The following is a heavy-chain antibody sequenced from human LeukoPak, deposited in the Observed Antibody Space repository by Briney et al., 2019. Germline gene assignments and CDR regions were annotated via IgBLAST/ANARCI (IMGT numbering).Heavy chain of an antibody. CDR3: ARTSYCGGDCLDY. CDR2: IIPIFGTA. CDR1: GGTFSSYA. J-gene: IGHJ4*02. D-gene: IGHD2-21*02. V-gene: IGHV1-69*13. Sequence: SVKVSCKASGGTFSSYAISWVRQAPGQGLEWMGGIIPIFGTANYAQKFQGRVTITADESTSTAYMELSSLRSEDTAVHYCARTSYCGGDCLDYWGQGTLVTVSS.